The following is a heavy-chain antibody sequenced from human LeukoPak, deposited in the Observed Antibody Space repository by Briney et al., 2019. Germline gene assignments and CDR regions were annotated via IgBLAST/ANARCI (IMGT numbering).Heavy chain of an antibody. D-gene: IGHD1-14*01. Sequence: GGSLRLSCAASGFTFSSYAMSWVRQAPGKGLEWVSGISGSGDNTYYADSVKGRFTISRDNSKNTLYLQVNSLRAEDTAVYYCASGTRGYFDYWGQGTLVTVSS. J-gene: IGHJ4*02. V-gene: IGHV3-23*01. CDR3: ASGTRGYFDY. CDR1: GFTFSSYA. CDR2: ISGSGDNT.